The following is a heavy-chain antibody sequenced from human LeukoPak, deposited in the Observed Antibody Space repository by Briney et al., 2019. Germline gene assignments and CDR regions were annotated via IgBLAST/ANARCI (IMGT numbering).Heavy chain of an antibody. V-gene: IGHV3-30*18. D-gene: IGHD2-2*01. Sequence: GGSLRLSCEASGFTISSNGVHWVRQAPGKGLEWVALISYDGVNKFYADSVRGRFIISRDNSKNALYLQMNSLRVEDTAVYYCAKDYATRWALDYWGPGTLVTVSS. CDR3: AKDYATRWALDY. J-gene: IGHJ4*02. CDR1: GFTISSNG. CDR2: ISYDGVNK.